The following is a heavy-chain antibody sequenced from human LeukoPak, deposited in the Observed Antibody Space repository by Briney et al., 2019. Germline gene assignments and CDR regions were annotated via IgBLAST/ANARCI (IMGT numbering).Heavy chain of an antibody. V-gene: IGHV4-4*07. D-gene: IGHD1-26*01. CDR1: GGSISSYY. J-gene: IGHJ3*02. CDR2: IYTSGST. CDR3: AREGGSFPLPDAFDI. Sequence: SETLSLTCTVSGGSISSYYWSWIRQPAGKGLEWIGRIYTSGSTNYNPSLKSRVTMSVDTSKNQFSLKLSSVTAADTAVYYCAREGGSFPLPDAFDIWGQGTMATVSS.